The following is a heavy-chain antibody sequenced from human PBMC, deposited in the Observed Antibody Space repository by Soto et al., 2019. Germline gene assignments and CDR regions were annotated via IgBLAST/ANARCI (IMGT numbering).Heavy chain of an antibody. J-gene: IGHJ4*02. CDR2: IKVDGSDK. CDR1: GFTFSNYW. V-gene: IGHV3-7*05. Sequence: EVQLVESGGGFVQPGGSLRLSCAASGFTFSNYWMRWVRQAPGKGLEWVANIKVDGSDKYYVDSVKGRCTISRDNAKNALYLQMNGLRAEDTDVYYCGGVAVRGQGTLVTVSS. D-gene: IGHD6-19*01. CDR3: GGVAV.